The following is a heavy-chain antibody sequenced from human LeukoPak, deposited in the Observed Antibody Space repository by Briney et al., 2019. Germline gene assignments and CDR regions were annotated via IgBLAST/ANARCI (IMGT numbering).Heavy chain of an antibody. CDR2: ISAYNGNT. CDR1: GYTFTSYG. D-gene: IGHD6-19*01. J-gene: IGHJ4*02. V-gene: IGHV1-18*01. Sequence: ASVKVSCKASGYTFTSYGISGVRQAPGQGLEWMGWISAYNGNTNYAQKLQGRVTMTTDTSTSTAYMELRSLRSDDTAVYYCAREAEVAGTYYYWGQGTLVTVSS. CDR3: AREAEVAGTYYY.